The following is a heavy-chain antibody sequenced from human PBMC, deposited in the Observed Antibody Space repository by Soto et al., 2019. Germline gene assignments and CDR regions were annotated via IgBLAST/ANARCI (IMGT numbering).Heavy chain of an antibody. CDR2: IYYSGST. D-gene: IGHD3-10*01. V-gene: IGHV4-59*01. CDR1: GGSISSYY. Sequence: PSETLSLTCTVSGGSISSYYWRWIRQPPGKGLEWIGYIYYSGSTNYNPSLKSRVTISVDTSKNQFSLKLSSVTAADTAVYYCARFAGYGSGSYYPLWFDPWGQGTLVTVSS. J-gene: IGHJ5*02. CDR3: ARFAGYGSGSYYPLWFDP.